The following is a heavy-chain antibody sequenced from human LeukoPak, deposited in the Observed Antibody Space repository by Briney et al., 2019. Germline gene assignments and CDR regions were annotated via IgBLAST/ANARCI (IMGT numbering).Heavy chain of an antibody. CDR3: ARGKFGRYYYDSSAYRPRSFDY. V-gene: IGHV4-34*01. Sequence: SETLSLTCAVYGGSFSGYYWSWIRQPPGKGLEWIGEINHSGSTNYNPSLKSRVTISVDTSKKQFSLKLSSVTAADTAVYYCARGKFGRYYYDSSAYRPRSFDYWGQGTLVTVSS. D-gene: IGHD3-22*01. CDR2: INHSGST. CDR1: GGSFSGYY. J-gene: IGHJ4*02.